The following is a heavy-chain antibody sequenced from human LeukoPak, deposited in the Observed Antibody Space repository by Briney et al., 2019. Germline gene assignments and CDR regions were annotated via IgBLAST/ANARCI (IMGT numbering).Heavy chain of an antibody. Sequence: PGGSLRLSCVVSGFTFSNAWMSWIRQAPGKGLEWVGRIKTKTDGDRTDYAAPVEGRFTISRDDSKNTLSLQMNSLKTEDTAVYDCVGGPARIRDWGQGTLVTASS. CDR3: VGGPARIRD. V-gene: IGHV3-15*01. J-gene: IGHJ4*02. D-gene: IGHD3-16*01. CDR1: GFTFSNAW. CDR2: IKTKTDGDRT.